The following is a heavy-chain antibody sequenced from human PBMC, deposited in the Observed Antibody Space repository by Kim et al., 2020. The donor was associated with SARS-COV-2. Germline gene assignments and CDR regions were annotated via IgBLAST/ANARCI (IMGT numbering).Heavy chain of an antibody. CDR3: ARYYTGSPRDWFDP. Sequence: SGPTLVKPTQTLTLTCTFSGFSLSTSGMCVSWIRQPPGKALEWLARIDWDDDKYYSTSLKTRLTISKDTSKNQVVLTMTNMDPVDTATYYCARYYTGSPRDWFDPWGQGTLVTVSS. D-gene: IGHD1-26*01. CDR1: GFSLSTSGMC. CDR2: IDWDDDK. V-gene: IGHV2-70*11. J-gene: IGHJ5*02.